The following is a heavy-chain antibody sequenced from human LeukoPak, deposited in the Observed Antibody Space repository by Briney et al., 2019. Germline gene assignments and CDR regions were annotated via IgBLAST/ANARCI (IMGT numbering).Heavy chain of an antibody. CDR3: AGSPPIVATYFDY. V-gene: IGHV3-7*01. CDR1: GFTFSNYW. J-gene: IGHJ4*02. CDR2: IKQDGSEK. D-gene: IGHD5-12*01. Sequence: GGSLRLSCAASGFTFSNYWMNWVRQAPGKGLEWVANIKQDGSEKYYVDSVKGRFTVSRDNAKNSLYLQMNSLRAEDTAVYYCAGSPPIVATYFDYWGQGTLVTVSS.